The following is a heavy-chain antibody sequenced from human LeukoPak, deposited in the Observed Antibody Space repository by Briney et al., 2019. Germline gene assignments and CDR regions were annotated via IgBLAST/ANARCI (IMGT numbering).Heavy chain of an antibody. Sequence: SETLSLTCTVSGGSISRSNYYWGWIRQPPGKGLEWIGSIYYSGSTYYNPSLKSRVTISVDTSKNQFSLKLSSVTVTDTAVYYCARLSGTYYEDFDYWGQGTLVTVSS. CDR1: GGSISRSNYY. CDR3: ARLSGTYYEDFDY. J-gene: IGHJ4*02. CDR2: IYYSGST. D-gene: IGHD1-26*01. V-gene: IGHV4-39*01.